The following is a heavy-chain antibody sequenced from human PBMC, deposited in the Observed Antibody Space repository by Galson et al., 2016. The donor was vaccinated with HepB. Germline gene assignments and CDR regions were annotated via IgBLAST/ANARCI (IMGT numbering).Heavy chain of an antibody. V-gene: IGHV4-31*03. CDR3: ARAHYTSMALYYFDF. Sequence: LSLTCIVSGGSFNSGGYYWGWLRHHPEKGLEWIGLINYSGSTYYNPSLKSRLSMSVDTSKNQFSLNVTSVTAADTAVYYCARAHYTSMALYYFDFWGQGTLVTVSS. CDR2: INYSGST. CDR1: GGSFNSGGYY. D-gene: IGHD5-18*01. J-gene: IGHJ4*02.